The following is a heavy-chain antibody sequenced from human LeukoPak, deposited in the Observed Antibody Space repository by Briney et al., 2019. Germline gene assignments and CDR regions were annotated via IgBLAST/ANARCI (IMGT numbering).Heavy chain of an antibody. V-gene: IGHV3-23*01. CDR2: ISGSAHST. Sequence: GGSLRLSCAASGFTFDNYAMSWVRQAPGKGLEWVSAISGSAHSTYYAGSVKGRFTISRDNSKNTLYLQVNSLRAEDTAVYYCAKAPAYCAGDCYSDSWGQGTLVTVSS. D-gene: IGHD2-21*02. J-gene: IGHJ4*02. CDR1: GFTFDNYA. CDR3: AKAPAYCAGDCYSDS.